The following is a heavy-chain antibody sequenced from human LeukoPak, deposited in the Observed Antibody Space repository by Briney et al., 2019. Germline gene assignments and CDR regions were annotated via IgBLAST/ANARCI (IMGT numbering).Heavy chain of an antibody. Sequence: SETLSLTCTVSGVSITMGGYYWSWIRQHSGKGLEWIGNTYYTGSTFNNPSLKSRVIISIDTSKNQFSLKLTSVTAADTAVYYCARVDNDYGDPYYFDYWGQGTLVTVSS. D-gene: IGHD4-17*01. CDR1: GVSITMGGYY. J-gene: IGHJ4*02. CDR3: ARVDNDYGDPYYFDY. CDR2: TYYTGST. V-gene: IGHV4-31*03.